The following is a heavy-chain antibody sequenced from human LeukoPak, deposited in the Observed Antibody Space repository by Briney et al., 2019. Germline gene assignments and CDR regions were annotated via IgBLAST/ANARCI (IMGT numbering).Heavy chain of an antibody. J-gene: IGHJ4*02. D-gene: IGHD6-13*01. V-gene: IGHV3-15*01. Sequence: GGSLRLSCAASGFTFNKAWVSWVRQAPGRGLEWVGRIKSKTDGGTTDYAAPVQGRFTISSDDSKDTLYLQMNSLKTEDTAVYYCTTIAPAGHYDYWGQGTLVTVSS. CDR3: TTIAPAGHYDY. CDR1: GFTFNKAW. CDR2: IKSKTDGGTT.